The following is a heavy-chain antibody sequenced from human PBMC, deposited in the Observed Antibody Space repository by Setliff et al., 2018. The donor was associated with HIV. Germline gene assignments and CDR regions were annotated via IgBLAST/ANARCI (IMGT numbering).Heavy chain of an antibody. CDR2: IYSTGST. Sequence: SETLSLTCTVYGPSINIHYWSWIRQSPGKAFEWIGYIYSTGSTNYNPSLQSRGTISMVASRNQFSLKVTSVTAADTAVYYWAKGAGFYGDYTFDHWGQGRQVTVSS. CDR3: AKGAGFYGDYTFDH. CDR1: GPSINIHY. D-gene: IGHD4-17*01. V-gene: IGHV4-59*11. J-gene: IGHJ4*02.